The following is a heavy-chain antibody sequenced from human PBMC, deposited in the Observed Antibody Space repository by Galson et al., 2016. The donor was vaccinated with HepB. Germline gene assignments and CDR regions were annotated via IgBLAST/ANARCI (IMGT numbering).Heavy chain of an antibody. CDR1: GGSFRGYY. V-gene: IGHV4-34*01. J-gene: IGHJ4*02. Sequence: SETVSLTCAVYGGSFRGYYWSWIRQPPGKGLEWIGEINHSGSTNYNPSLKSRVAISVDASKKQLSLKLRSVTAADTALYYCAITIVGATLMNYWGQGTLVTVSS. D-gene: IGHD1-26*01. CDR2: INHSGST. CDR3: AITIVGATLMNY.